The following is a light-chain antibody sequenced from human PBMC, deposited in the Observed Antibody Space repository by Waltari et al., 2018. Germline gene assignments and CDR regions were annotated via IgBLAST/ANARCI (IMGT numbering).Light chain of an antibody. CDR1: SGHTSNV. Sequence: QLVLTQSPSASASLGASVRLTCTLSSGHTSNVIAWHQQQPEKGPRYLMKVNSHGSHTKGDEIPDRFSGSSSGAERDLTISSLQSEDEADYYCQTGGHGTWVFGGGTKLTVL. V-gene: IGLV4-69*01. CDR3: QTGGHGTWV. J-gene: IGLJ3*02. CDR2: VNSHGSH.